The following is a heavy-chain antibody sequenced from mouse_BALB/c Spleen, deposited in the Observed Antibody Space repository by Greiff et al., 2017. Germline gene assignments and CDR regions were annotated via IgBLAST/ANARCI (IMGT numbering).Heavy chain of an antibody. CDR1: GFTFSSYG. CDR3: ARHEGTASWFAY. CDR2: ISSGGSYT. D-gene: IGHD1-2*01. J-gene: IGHJ3*01. Sequence: EVMLVESGGDLVKPGGSLKLSCAASGFTFSSYGMSWVRQTPDKRLEWVATISSGGSYTYYPDSVKGRFTISRDNAKNTLYLQMSSLKSEDTAMYYCARHEGTASWFAYWGQGTLVTVSA. V-gene: IGHV5-6*01.